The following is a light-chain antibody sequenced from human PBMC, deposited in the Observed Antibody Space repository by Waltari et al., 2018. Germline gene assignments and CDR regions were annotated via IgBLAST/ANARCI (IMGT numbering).Light chain of an antibody. CDR3: QQSKEVPFT. CDR1: QTLTTY. Sequence: DIQLTQSPSYLSASVGDRVTITCRASQTLTTYLNWYQQRPGTAPKFLNYAASNLETGVPSRFSGGGSGTDFTLTISGLQSDDFATYYCQQSKEVPFTFGQGTKLEIK. CDR2: AAS. J-gene: IGKJ2*01. V-gene: IGKV1-39*01.